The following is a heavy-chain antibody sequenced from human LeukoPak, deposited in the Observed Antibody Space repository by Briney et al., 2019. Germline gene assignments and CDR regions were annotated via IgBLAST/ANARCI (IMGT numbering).Heavy chain of an antibody. D-gene: IGHD2-2*01. Sequence: PSETLSLTCTVSGGSISSGDYYWSWIRQPPGKGLEWIGYIYYSGSTYYNPSLKSRVTISVDTSKNQFSLKLSSVTAADTAVYYCAREIGYCSSTSCYHVDYWGQGTLVTVSS. CDR3: AREIGYCSSTSCYHVDY. J-gene: IGHJ4*02. V-gene: IGHV4-30-4*01. CDR1: GGSISSGDYY. CDR2: IYYSGST.